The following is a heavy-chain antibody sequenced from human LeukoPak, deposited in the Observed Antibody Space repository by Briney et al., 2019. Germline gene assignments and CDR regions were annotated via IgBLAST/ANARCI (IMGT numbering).Heavy chain of an antibody. CDR3: ARAEDIVVVGDAFDI. J-gene: IGHJ3*02. CDR2: INPSGGST. CDR1: GYTFTSYY. V-gene: IGHV1-46*01. Sequence: GASVKVSCKASGYTFTSYYMHWVRQAPGQGLEWMGIINPSGGSTSYAQKFQGRVTNTRDTSASTAYMELSSLRSEDTAVYYCARAEDIVVVGDAFDIWGQGTMVTVSS. D-gene: IGHD2-15*01.